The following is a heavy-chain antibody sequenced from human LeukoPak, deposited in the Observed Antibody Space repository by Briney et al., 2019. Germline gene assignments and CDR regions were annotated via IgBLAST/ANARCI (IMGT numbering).Heavy chain of an antibody. CDR2: ISGSSGTT. CDR1: GFTFNNYA. D-gene: IGHD3-9*01. V-gene: IGHV3-23*01. J-gene: IGHJ4*02. Sequence: GGSLRLSCAASGFTFNNYAMSWVRQAPGKGLECVSGISGSSGTTYYTDSVQGRFTISRDNSKDTLYLQMNSLRDDDTAIYYCAKSWSCVQYNDWLCYFDYWGQGTLVTVSS. CDR3: AKSWSCVQYNDWLCYFDY.